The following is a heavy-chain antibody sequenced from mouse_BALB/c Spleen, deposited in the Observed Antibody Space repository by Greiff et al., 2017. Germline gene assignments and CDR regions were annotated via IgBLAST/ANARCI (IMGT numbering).Heavy chain of an antibody. Sequence: VMLVESGPGLVAPSQSLSITCTVSGFSLTSYGVHWVRQPPGKGLEWLGVIWAGGSTNYNSALMSRLSISKDNSKSQVFLKMNSLQTDDTAMYYCASPTARATAWLAYWGQGTLVTVSA. J-gene: IGHJ3*01. CDR3: ASPTARATAWLAY. CDR1: GFSLTSYG. D-gene: IGHD3-2*01. V-gene: IGHV2-9*02. CDR2: IWAGGST.